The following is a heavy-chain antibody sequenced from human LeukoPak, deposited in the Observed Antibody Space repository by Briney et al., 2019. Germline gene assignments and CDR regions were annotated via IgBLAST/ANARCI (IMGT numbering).Heavy chain of an antibody. J-gene: IGHJ4*02. Sequence: GGSLRLSCAASGFTFNIYALSWVRQAPGKGLEWVSAISASGGSTYYADSVKGRFTISRDNYKNTLYLQVNSLRADDTAVYYCAKGDSSGWFAHFDYWGQGTLVTVSS. V-gene: IGHV3-23*01. CDR3: AKGDSSGWFAHFDY. CDR1: GFTFNIYA. CDR2: ISASGGST. D-gene: IGHD6-19*01.